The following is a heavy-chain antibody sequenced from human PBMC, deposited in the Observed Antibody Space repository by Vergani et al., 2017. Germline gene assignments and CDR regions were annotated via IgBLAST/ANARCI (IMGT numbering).Heavy chain of an antibody. J-gene: IGHJ6*03. CDR1: GFTFSSYA. CDR3: ARDPVRFLEWSYYMDV. V-gene: IGHV3-30*04. D-gene: IGHD3-3*01. CDR2: ISYDGSNK. Sequence: QVQLVESGGGVVQPGRSLRLSCAASGFTFSSYAMHWVRQAPGKGLEWVAVISYDGSNKYYADSVKGRFTISRDNSKNTLYLQMNSLRAEDTAVYYCARDPVRFLEWSYYMDVWGKGP.